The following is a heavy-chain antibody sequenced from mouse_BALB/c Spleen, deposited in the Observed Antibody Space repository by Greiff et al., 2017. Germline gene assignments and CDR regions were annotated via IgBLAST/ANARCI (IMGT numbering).Heavy chain of an antibody. V-gene: IGHV5-6-4*01. CDR3: TRVQLGRYFDV. Sequence: EVQGVESGGGLVKPGGSLKLSCAASGFTFSSYTMSWVRQTPEKRLEWVATISSGGSYTYYPDSVKGRFTISRDNAKNTLYLQMSSLKSEDTAMYYCTRVQLGRYFDVWGAGTTVTVSS. CDR1: GFTFSSYT. CDR2: ISSGGSYT. J-gene: IGHJ1*01. D-gene: IGHD4-1*02.